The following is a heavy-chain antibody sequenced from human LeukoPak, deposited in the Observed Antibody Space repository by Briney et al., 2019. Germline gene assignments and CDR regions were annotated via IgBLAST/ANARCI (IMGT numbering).Heavy chain of an antibody. V-gene: IGHV3-23*01. CDR2: ISGSGGST. CDR1: GFTFSSYA. D-gene: IGHD3-22*01. Sequence: GGSLRLSCEASGFTFSSYAMSWVRQAPGKGLEWVSAISGSGGSTYYADSVKGRFTISRDNSKNTLYLQMNSLRAEDTAVYYCARVRYYYDSSAHDAFDIWGQGTMVTVSS. CDR3: ARVRYYYDSSAHDAFDI. J-gene: IGHJ3*02.